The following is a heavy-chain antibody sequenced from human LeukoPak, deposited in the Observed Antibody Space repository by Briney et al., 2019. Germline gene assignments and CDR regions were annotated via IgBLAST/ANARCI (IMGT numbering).Heavy chain of an antibody. V-gene: IGHV3-23*01. CDR1: GFTFSSYA. CDR2: ISGSGGST. D-gene: IGHD1-26*01. Sequence: GGSLRLSCAASGFTFSSYAMSWVRQAPGKGLEWVSAISGSGGSTYYADSVKGRFTISRDNSKNTLYLQMNSLRAEDTAVYYCAKLPELGGSWGYYYMDVWGKGTTVTVSS. CDR3: AKLPELGGSWGYYYMDV. J-gene: IGHJ6*03.